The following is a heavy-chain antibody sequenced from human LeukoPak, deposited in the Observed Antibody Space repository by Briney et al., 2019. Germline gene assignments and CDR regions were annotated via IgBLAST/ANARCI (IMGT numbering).Heavy chain of an antibody. J-gene: IGHJ4*02. Sequence: SEALSLTCTVSGGSINGYYWSWIRQPAGQGLEWIGRIYSSGDTNYNPSLRSRVTMSVDTSKNQLSLKLRPVTAADTAAYYCARAAGAAGGQYFDYWGQGSLVTVSS. CDR3: ARAAGAAGGQYFDY. D-gene: IGHD6-13*01. V-gene: IGHV4-4*07. CDR2: IYSSGDT. CDR1: GGSINGYY.